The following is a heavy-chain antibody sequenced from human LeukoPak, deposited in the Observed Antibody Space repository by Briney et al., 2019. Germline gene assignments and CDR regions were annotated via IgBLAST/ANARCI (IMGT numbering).Heavy chain of an antibody. V-gene: IGHV1-2*06. CDR3: ARGGAMYYDILDWFDP. Sequence: ASVKVSCKASGYTFTGYYMHWVRQAPGQGLEWMGRINPNSGGTNYAQKFQGRVTMTRDTSISTAYMELSRLRSDDTAVYYCARGGAMYYDILDWFDPWGQGTLVSVSS. D-gene: IGHD3-9*01. J-gene: IGHJ5*02. CDR2: INPNSGGT. CDR1: GYTFTGYY.